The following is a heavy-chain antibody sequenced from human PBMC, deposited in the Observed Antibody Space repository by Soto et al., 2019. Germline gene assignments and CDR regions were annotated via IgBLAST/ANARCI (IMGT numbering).Heavy chain of an antibody. CDR1: GFTFSSYA. V-gene: IGHV3-30-3*01. CDR3: ASEEAIFGVVTGDYYYYGMDV. Sequence: PGGSLRLSCAASGFTFSSYAMHWVRQAPGKRLEWVAVISYDGSNKYYADSVKGRFTISRDNSKNTLYLQMNSLRAEDTAVYYCASEEAIFGVVTGDYYYYGMDVWGQGTTVTVSS. CDR2: ISYDGSNK. J-gene: IGHJ6*02. D-gene: IGHD3-3*01.